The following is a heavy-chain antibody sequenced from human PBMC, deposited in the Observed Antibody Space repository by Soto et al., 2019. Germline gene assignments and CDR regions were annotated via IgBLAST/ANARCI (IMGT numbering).Heavy chain of an antibody. CDR2: IYIDGNT. J-gene: IGHJ2*01. Sequence: EVQLVESGGGLVQPGGSLRLSYAASGFTVSSNYMGWVRQAPGKGLEWVSSIYIDGNTYYADSVRGRFTISTDGSKDTLYLQMNSLRVDDTAMYYCARHVAYYWYFDVWGRGTLVTVSS. CDR1: GFTVSSNY. CDR3: ARHVAYYWYFDV. V-gene: IGHV3-66*04.